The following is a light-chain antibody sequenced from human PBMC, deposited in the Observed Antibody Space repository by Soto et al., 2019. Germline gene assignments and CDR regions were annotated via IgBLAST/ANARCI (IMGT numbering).Light chain of an antibody. CDR3: QQYDSYSWT. V-gene: IGKV1-5*03. CDR1: QSISSW. CDR2: QAS. J-gene: IGKJ1*01. Sequence: DIHMTQSPSTLSAFVGDIVTITCRASQSISSWLAWYQQKPGKAPKLLVYQASTLESGVPLRFSGSGSGTEFTLTINSLQSDDFATYYCQQYDSYSWTFGQGTKVDIK.